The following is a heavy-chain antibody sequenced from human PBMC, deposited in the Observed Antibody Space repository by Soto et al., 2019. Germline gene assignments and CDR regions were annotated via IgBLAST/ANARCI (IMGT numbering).Heavy chain of an antibody. CDR3: AREMVYATYYYSGMDV. CDR1: GFTVSSNY. J-gene: IGHJ6*02. CDR2: IYSGGST. Sequence: GGSMRLSCGASGFTVSSNYVSWVRQAPGKGLEWVSVIYSGGSTYYADSVKGRFTISRDNSKNTLYLQMNSLRAEDTAVYYCAREMVYATYYYSGMDVWGQGTTVTVSS. D-gene: IGHD2-8*01. V-gene: IGHV3-66*01.